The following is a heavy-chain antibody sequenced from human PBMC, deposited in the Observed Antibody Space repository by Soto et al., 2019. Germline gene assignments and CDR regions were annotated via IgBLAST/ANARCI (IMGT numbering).Heavy chain of an antibody. J-gene: IGHJ4*02. CDR2: IYYSGST. D-gene: IGHD3-3*01. CDR1: GGSISSGDYY. Sequence: SETLSLTCTVSGGSISSGDYYWSWIRQPPGKGLEWIGYIYYSGSTYYNPSLKSRVTISVDTSKNQFSLKLSSVTAADTAVYYCARDGYRSGSFDYWGQGTLVTVS. CDR3: ARDGYRSGSFDY. V-gene: IGHV4-30-4*01.